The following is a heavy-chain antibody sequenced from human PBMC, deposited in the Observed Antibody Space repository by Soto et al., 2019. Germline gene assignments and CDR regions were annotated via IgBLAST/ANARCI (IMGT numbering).Heavy chain of an antibody. Sequence: PSETLSLTCTVSGGFISSGGYYWAWIRQHPGKGLEWIGYIYHSGSTYYNPSLKSRVTISVDTSENQFSLRLSSVTAADTAIYYCARERCSTGYYGMDVWGQGTTVTVSS. CDR1: GGFISSGGYY. V-gene: IGHV4-31*02. J-gene: IGHJ6*02. CDR2: IYHSGST. D-gene: IGHD2-2*01. CDR3: ARERCSTGYYGMDV.